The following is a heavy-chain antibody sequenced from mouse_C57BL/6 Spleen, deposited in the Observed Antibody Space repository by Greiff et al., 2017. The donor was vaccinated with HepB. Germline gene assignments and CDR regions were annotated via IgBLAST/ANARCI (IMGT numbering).Heavy chain of an antibody. CDR1: GFNIKNTY. Sequence: VHVKQSVAELVRPGASVKLSCTASGFNIKNTYMHWVKQRPEQGLEWIGRIDPANGNTKYAPKFQGKATITADTSSNTAYLQLSSLTSEDTAIYYCARGVHYGSSLDYWGQGTTLTVSS. CDR2: IDPANGNT. J-gene: IGHJ2*01. D-gene: IGHD1-1*01. CDR3: ARGVHYGSSLDY. V-gene: IGHV14-3*01.